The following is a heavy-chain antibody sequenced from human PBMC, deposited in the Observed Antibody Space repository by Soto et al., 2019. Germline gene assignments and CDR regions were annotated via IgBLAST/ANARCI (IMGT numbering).Heavy chain of an antibody. Sequence: ASVKICSNASGYTFTIYDINWERQATGQGLEWMGWMNPNSGNTGYAQKFQGRVTMTRNTSISTAYMELSSLRSEDTAVYYCARGRPNNWSGVYYYYCFDVWGKVNTVPVAS. J-gene: IGHJ6*03. CDR3: ARGRPNNWSGVYYYYCFDV. CDR2: MNPNSGNT. CDR1: GYTFTIYD. V-gene: IGHV1-8*01. D-gene: IGHD1-1*01.